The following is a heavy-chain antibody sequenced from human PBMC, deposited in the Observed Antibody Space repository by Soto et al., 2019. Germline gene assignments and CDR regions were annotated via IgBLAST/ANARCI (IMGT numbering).Heavy chain of an antibody. CDR2: ISGSGGST. V-gene: IGHV3-23*01. Sequence: LRLSCAASGFTFSSYAMSWVRQAPGKGLEWVSAISGSGGSTYYADSVKGRFTISRDNSKNTLYLQMNSLRAEDTAVYYCAKDLPDIVVVPAAWYYCDYWGQGTLVTVSS. D-gene: IGHD2-2*01. CDR3: AKDLPDIVVVPAAWYYCDY. J-gene: IGHJ4*02. CDR1: GFTFSSYA.